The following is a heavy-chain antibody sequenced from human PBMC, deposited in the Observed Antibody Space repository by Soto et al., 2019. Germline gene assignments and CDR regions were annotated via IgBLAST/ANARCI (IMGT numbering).Heavy chain of an antibody. CDR3: ARDLTDTAMVTGDY. Sequence: ASVTVSCTASGYTFTSYGICWVRQAPGQGLEWMGWISAYNGNTNYAQKLQGRVTMTTDTSTSTAYMELRSLRSDDTAVYFCARDLTDTAMVTGDYWGQGTLVTVSS. D-gene: IGHD5-18*01. V-gene: IGHV1-18*01. J-gene: IGHJ4*02. CDR1: GYTFTSYG. CDR2: ISAYNGNT.